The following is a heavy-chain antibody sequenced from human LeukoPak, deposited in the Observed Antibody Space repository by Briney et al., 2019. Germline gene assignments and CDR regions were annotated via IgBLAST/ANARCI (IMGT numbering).Heavy chain of an antibody. V-gene: IGHV3-23*01. CDR3: AKDSTQTVLLWFGEFPYGMDV. CDR2: ISGSGGST. D-gene: IGHD3-10*01. Sequence: GGSLRLSCAASGCTFSSYAMSWVRQAPGKGLEWVSAISGSGGSTYYADSVKGRFTISRDNSKNTLYLQMNSLRAEDTAVYYCAKDSTQTVLLWFGEFPYGMDVWGQGTTVTVSS. CDR1: GCTFSSYA. J-gene: IGHJ6*02.